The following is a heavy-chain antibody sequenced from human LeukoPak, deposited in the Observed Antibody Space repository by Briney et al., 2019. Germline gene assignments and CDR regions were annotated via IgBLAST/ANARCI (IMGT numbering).Heavy chain of an antibody. Sequence: PSETLSLTCTVSGGSLNSGSYYWSWIRQPPGEGLEWIGNIFHSETTYYNPSLKSRVTISMDNSKNLFSLELSSVTAADTAVYYCARDQGDIWFDTWGQGTLVTVSS. V-gene: IGHV4-30-2*01. CDR1: GGSLNSGSYY. CDR2: IFHSETT. J-gene: IGHJ5*02. CDR3: ARDQGDIWFDT.